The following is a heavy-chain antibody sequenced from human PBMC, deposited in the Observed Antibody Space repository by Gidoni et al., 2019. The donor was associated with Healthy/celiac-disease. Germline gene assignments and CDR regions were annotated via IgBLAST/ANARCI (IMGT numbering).Heavy chain of an antibody. Sequence: QVQLVQSGAEVKKPGSSVKVSCQASGGTFSSYAISWVRQAPGQGREWMGGIIPIFGTANYAQKFQGRVTITADESTSTAYMELSSLRSEDTAVYYCARSPPPQNIAAAGTWWFDPWGQGTLVTVSS. CDR3: ARSPPPQNIAAAGTWWFDP. CDR1: GGTFSSYA. CDR2: IIPIFGTA. D-gene: IGHD6-13*01. J-gene: IGHJ5*02. V-gene: IGHV1-69*01.